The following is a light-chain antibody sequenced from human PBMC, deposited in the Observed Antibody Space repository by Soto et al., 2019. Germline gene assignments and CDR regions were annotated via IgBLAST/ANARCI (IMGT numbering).Light chain of an antibody. CDR3: QQYNNWPRT. CDR2: GAS. Sequence: EIVMTQSPATLSVSPGARATLSCSASQSVSSNLAWYQQKPGQAPRLLIYGASTRATGIPATLSGSGSGTEFTLTISSLQSEDSAVYYCQQYNNWPRTFGQGTKLEIK. J-gene: IGKJ2*01. CDR1: QSVSSN. V-gene: IGKV3-15*01.